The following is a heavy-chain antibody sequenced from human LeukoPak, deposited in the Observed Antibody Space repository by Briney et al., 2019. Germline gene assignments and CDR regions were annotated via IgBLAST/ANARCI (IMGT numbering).Heavy chain of an antibody. CDR2: IKQDGSEI. D-gene: IGHD6-13*01. CDR3: ARDPGIAAAGTVGYFDY. CDR1: GFTFNNYW. V-gene: IGHV3-7*01. J-gene: IGHJ4*02. Sequence: GGSLRLSCAASGFTFNNYWMSWVRQAPGKGLEWVANIKQDGSEIHYVDSVKGRFTISRDNAKNSLFLQMNSLRAEDTAVYYCARDPGIAAAGTVGYFDYWGRGILVTVSS.